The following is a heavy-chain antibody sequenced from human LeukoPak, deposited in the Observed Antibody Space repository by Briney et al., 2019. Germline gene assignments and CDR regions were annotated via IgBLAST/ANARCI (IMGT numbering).Heavy chain of an antibody. CDR2: TNLSTGDT. J-gene: IGHJ4*02. CDR1: GYIFIGYY. D-gene: IGHD3-16*01. Sequence: ASVKVSCKPSGYIFIGYYMHWMRQAPGQGLEWMGWTNLSTGDTNYAQKFQGRVTMTRDTSIRTAYMEMSRLRYDDTALYYCAIWAGGNAPVASFDYWGQGTLVTVSS. CDR3: AIWAGGNAPVASFDY. V-gene: IGHV1-2*02.